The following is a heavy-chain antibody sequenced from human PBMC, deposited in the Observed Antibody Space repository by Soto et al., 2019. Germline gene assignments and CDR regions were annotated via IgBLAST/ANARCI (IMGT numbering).Heavy chain of an antibody. Sequence: SETLSLTCAVYGGSFSGYYWSWIRQPPGKGLEWIGEINHSGSTNYNPSLKSRVTISVDTSKNQFSLKLSSVTAADTAVYYCAQLTRGLYYDILTGYYRGDAFDIWGQGTMVTVSS. CDR2: INHSGST. CDR1: GGSFSGYY. J-gene: IGHJ3*02. CDR3: AQLTRGLYYDILTGYYRGDAFDI. D-gene: IGHD3-9*01. V-gene: IGHV4-34*01.